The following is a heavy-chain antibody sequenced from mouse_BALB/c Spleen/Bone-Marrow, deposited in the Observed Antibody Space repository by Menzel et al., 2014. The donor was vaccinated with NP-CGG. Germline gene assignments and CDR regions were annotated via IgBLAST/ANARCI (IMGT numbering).Heavy chain of an antibody. Sequence: EVQVVESGGGLVQPGGSLKLSCAASGFTFSSYGMSWVRQTPDKRLGLVATINSYDGNTYYPDSVKGRFTISRDNAKNTLYLQMSSLKSGDSAMYYCARDNYGSRFDYWGQGTTLTVSS. V-gene: IGHV5-6-3*01. CDR1: GFTFSSYG. J-gene: IGHJ2*01. CDR2: INSYDGNT. D-gene: IGHD1-1*01. CDR3: ARDNYGSRFDY.